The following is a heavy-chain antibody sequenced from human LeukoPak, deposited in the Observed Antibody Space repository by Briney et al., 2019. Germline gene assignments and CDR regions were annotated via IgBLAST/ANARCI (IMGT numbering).Heavy chain of an antibody. J-gene: IGHJ3*02. D-gene: IGHD3-22*01. V-gene: IGHV5-51*01. Sequence: GESLKISCKGSGYSFTSYWIGWVRQMPGKGLEWMGIIYPGDSDTRYSPSFQGQVTISADKSISTAYLQWSSLKASDTAMYYCARLWDYYYDSSGYLDIWGQGTMVTVSS. CDR1: GYSFTSYW. CDR3: ARLWDYYYDSSGYLDI. CDR2: IYPGDSDT.